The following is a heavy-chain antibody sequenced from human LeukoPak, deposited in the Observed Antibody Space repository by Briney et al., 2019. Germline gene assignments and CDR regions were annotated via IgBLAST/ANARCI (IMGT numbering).Heavy chain of an antibody. CDR3: ARRRLHSGFDY. Sequence: SETLSLTCTVSGGSISSYYWSWIRQPPGKGLEWIGYIYTSGSTNYNPSLKSRVTISVDTSKNQFSLKLSSVTAADTAVYYCARRRLHSGFDYWGQGTLVTVSS. V-gene: IGHV4-4*09. CDR1: GGSISSYY. CDR2: IYTSGST. J-gene: IGHJ4*02. D-gene: IGHD1-26*01.